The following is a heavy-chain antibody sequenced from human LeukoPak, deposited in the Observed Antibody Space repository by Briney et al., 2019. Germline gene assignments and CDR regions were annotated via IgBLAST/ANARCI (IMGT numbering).Heavy chain of an antibody. D-gene: IGHD2-8*01. V-gene: IGHV4-59*01. CDR3: ARDLGYCTNGVCHTRFDY. J-gene: IGHJ4*02. CDR2: IHYRGST. Sequence: PSETLSLTCTVSGGFISSYYWSWIRQPPGKGLEWIGYIHYRGSTNYNPSLRSRVTMSVDTSKNQFSLKLSSLTAADTAVYYCARDLGYCTNGVCHTRFDYWGQGTLVAVSS. CDR1: GGFISSYY.